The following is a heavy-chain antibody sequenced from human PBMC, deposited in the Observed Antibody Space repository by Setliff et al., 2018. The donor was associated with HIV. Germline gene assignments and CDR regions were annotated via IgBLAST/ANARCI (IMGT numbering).Heavy chain of an antibody. V-gene: IGHV3-73*01. CDR3: TRHRGSFDY. D-gene: IGHD1-26*01. CDR1: GFSNSA. J-gene: IGHJ4*02. CDR2: IRSKANNYAT. Sequence: GESLRLSCAASGFSNSALHWVRQAPGKGLEWVGRIRSKANNYATEYGASVKGRFIISRDDSKNMAYLQMNSLRTEDTAIYYCTRHRGSFDYWGLGTQVTVSS.